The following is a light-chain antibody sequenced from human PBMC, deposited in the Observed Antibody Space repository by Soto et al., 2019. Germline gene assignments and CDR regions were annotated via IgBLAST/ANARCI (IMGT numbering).Light chain of an antibody. CDR1: QGISSY. Sequence: IRTTKCPSSLAASTGDRATISCRASQGISSYLAWYQQIPGKAPKLLIYAASTLQTGVPSRFSGSGSATDFTLTISCLQSEDFATYYCQQYYNYPRCFGGGTKVDI. CDR2: AAS. CDR3: QQYYNYPRC. V-gene: IGKV1-8*01. J-gene: IGKJ4*01.